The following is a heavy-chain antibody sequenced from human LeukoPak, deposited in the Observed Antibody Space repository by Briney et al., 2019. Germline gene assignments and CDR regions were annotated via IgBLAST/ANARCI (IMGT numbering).Heavy chain of an antibody. V-gene: IGHV3-48*03. D-gene: IGHD6-19*01. CDR2: ISSSGSIT. CDR1: GFSFSSYE. J-gene: IGHJ4*02. CDR3: ASTMSTSDWYTRGFEY. Sequence: GSLRLSCADSGFSFSSYEMNWVRQAPGKGPEWISYISSSGSITFYADSEKGRFTISRDNARNSLYLQMNSLRAEDTAVYYCASTMSTSDWYTRGFEYWGQGTLVTVSS.